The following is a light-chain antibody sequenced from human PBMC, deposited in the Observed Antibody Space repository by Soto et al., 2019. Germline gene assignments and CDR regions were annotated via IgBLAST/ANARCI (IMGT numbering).Light chain of an antibody. Sequence: EIVMTQSPATLSVSPGERATLSCRASQSVSRNLAWYQQKPGQAPRLLIYGASTRATDIATRISGSGSGTEFTLTSRSLQSEDFTVYYYQEHNEWPLTFGGGTKVEIK. CDR2: GAS. CDR1: QSVSRN. V-gene: IGKV3-15*01. CDR3: QEHNEWPLT. J-gene: IGKJ4*01.